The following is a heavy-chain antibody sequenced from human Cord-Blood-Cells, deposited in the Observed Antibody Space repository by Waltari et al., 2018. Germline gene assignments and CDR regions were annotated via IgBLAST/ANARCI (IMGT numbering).Heavy chain of an antibody. D-gene: IGHD1-1*01. CDR1: GGSFSGYY. Sequence: QVQLQQWGAGLLKPSETLSLTCAVYGGSFSGYYWCWIRQPPGKWLEWNGEINHSGSTNYTPSLKSRVTISVDTSKNQFSLKLSSVTAADTAVYYCASAGTNEAFDYWGQGTLVTVSS. CDR3: ASAGTNEAFDY. CDR2: INHSGST. V-gene: IGHV4-34*01. J-gene: IGHJ4*02.